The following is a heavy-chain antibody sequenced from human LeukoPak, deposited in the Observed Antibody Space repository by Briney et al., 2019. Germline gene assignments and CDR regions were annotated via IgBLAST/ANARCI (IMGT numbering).Heavy chain of an antibody. CDR2: ISYDGSNK. J-gene: IGHJ4*02. CDR3: AREALVPAATFDY. D-gene: IGHD2-2*01. CDR1: WFTLSSYS. V-gene: IGHV3-30-3*01. Sequence: GGAPRLSCAASWFTLSSYSIHRGRHAPGTGVGWVAVISYDGSNKYYADSVKGRFTISRDNSKNTLYLQMSSLRAEDTAVYYCAREALVPAATFDYWGQGTLVTVSS.